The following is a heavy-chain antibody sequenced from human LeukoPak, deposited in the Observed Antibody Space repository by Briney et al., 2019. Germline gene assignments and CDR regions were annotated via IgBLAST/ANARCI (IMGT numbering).Heavy chain of an antibody. J-gene: IGHJ4*02. V-gene: IGHV4-59*01. CDR3: ARRANWGFVDY. Sequence: SETLSLTSTLSAGSISSYYCSCIRHPPGKGLEWIGYIHYSGSTNYNPSLKSQVTISLDTSKNQFSLKLSSVTDADTAVYYCARRANWGFVDYWGQGTMVTVSS. CDR2: IHYSGST. CDR1: AGSISSYY. D-gene: IGHD7-27*01.